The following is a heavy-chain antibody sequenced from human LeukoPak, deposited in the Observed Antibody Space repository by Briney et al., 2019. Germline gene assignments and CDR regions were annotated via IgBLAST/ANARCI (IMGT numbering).Heavy chain of an antibody. CDR3: AKDSRGSGSYSKRLYYGMDV. D-gene: IGHD3-10*01. Sequence: GGSLRLSCAASGLTFSSYGMHWVRQAPGKGLEWVAVISYDGSNKYYADSVKGRFTISRDNSKNTLYLQMNSLRAEDTAVYYCAKDSRGSGSYSKRLYYGMDVWGQGTTVTVSS. J-gene: IGHJ6*02. V-gene: IGHV3-30*18. CDR1: GLTFSSYG. CDR2: ISYDGSNK.